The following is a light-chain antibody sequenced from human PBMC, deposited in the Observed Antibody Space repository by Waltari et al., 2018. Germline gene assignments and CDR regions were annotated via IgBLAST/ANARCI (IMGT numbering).Light chain of an antibody. J-gene: IGKJ1*01. Sequence: EIVMTQSPATLSVSPGGRATLSCRASQSVSSNLAWYQQKPGQAPRLLIYGASTRATGNPARVSGSGSGKEFTLTISSLQSEDFAGYYCQQSSNWPRTFGQGTKVEIK. V-gene: IGKV3-15*01. CDR1: QSVSSN. CDR2: GAS. CDR3: QQSSNWPRT.